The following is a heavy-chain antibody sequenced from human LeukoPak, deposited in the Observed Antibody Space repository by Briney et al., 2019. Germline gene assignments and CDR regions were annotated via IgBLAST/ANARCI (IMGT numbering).Heavy chain of an antibody. D-gene: IGHD1-26*01. CDR1: GFPFSSYS. J-gene: IGHJ4*02. V-gene: IGHV3-21*04. Sequence: GSLRLSCAASGFPFSSYSMNWVRQAPGKGPEWVSSISSSSSYIYYADSVKGRFTISRDNAKNSLYLQMNSLRAEDTAVYYCAREGPQGSIGYWGQGTLVTVSS. CDR2: ISSSSSYI. CDR3: AREGPQGSIGY.